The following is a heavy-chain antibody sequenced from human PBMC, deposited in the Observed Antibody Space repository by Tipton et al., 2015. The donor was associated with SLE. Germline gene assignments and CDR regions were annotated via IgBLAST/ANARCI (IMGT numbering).Heavy chain of an antibody. CDR1: GFTFSDYW. CDR3: ARAGSLDY. CDR2: IHNDGSTP. Sequence: GSLRLSCAASGFTFSDYWMHWVRQAPGKGLVWVSRIHNDGSTPNYADSVKGRFTISRDNAKNTLYLQMNSLRAEDTAVYYCARAGSLDYWGQGTLVTVSS. V-gene: IGHV3-74*01. J-gene: IGHJ4*02.